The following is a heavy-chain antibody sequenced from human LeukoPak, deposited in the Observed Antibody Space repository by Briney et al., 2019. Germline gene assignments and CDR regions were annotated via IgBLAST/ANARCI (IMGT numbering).Heavy chain of an antibody. Sequence: ASVKVSCKSSGGTFSSYVISGVRQAPGQGLEWMGGIIPIFGTANYAQKFQGRVTITADESTSTAYMELSSLGSEDTAVYYCAGRTDSGYDLALDYWGQGTLVTVSS. J-gene: IGHJ4*02. D-gene: IGHD5-12*01. CDR2: IIPIFGTA. CDR1: GGTFSSYV. V-gene: IGHV1-69*13. CDR3: AGRTDSGYDLALDY.